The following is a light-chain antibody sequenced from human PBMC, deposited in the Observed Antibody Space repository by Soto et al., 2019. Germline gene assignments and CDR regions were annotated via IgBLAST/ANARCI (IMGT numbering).Light chain of an antibody. Sequence: QSVLTQPPSASGTPGQRVTISCSGSSSNIGSNTVNWYQQLPGPAPKLLIYSNNQRPSGVPDRFSGSKSGTSASLAISGLQSEDEADYYCAAWDDSLNGFWVFGGGTKVTVL. CDR1: SSNIGSNT. CDR3: AAWDDSLNGFWV. V-gene: IGLV1-44*01. CDR2: SNN. J-gene: IGLJ3*02.